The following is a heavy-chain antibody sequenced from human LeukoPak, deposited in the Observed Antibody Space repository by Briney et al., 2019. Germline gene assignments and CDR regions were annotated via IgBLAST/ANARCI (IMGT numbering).Heavy chain of an antibody. V-gene: IGHV3-30*04. CDR1: GFTFSHYA. Sequence: AGGSLRLSCAASGFTFSHYAMHWVRQAPGKGLEWVALISYDGSNIQYADSVKGRFTISRDNSKNTLYLQINSLRVEDTAVYYCARDLPPEDVWGQGTTVTVSS. CDR2: ISYDGSNI. J-gene: IGHJ6*02. CDR3: ARDLPPEDV.